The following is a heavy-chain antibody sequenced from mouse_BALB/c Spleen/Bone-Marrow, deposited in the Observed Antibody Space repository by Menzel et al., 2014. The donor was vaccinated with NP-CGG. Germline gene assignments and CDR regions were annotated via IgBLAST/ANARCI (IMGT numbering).Heavy chain of an antibody. V-gene: IGHV3-2*02. CDR2: ISYSGST. CDR3: ARSSSYDYDVGFAY. J-gene: IGHJ3*01. CDR1: GYPITRDYA. D-gene: IGHD2-4*01. Sequence: DVQLQESGPGRVKPSQSLSLTCIVTGYPITRDYAWNWIRQFPGNKLEWMGYISYSGSTTYNPSLESRISITRDTSKNQFFLQLNSVTTEDTATYYCARSSSYDYDVGFAYWGQGTLVTVSA.